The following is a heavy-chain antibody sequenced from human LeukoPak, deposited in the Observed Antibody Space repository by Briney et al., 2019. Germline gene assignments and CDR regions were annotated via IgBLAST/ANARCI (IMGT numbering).Heavy chain of an antibody. Sequence: GSLRLSCAASGFTVSSNYMSWVRQAPGKGLVWVSRSNEDGSTTNYADSVKGRFTISRDNAKNTLYLQMNSLTAEDTAVYYCVRDLGGRSGHWGQGTLVTVSS. CDR3: VRDLGGRSGH. J-gene: IGHJ4*02. CDR1: GFTVSSNY. CDR2: SNEDGSTT. D-gene: IGHD1-26*01. V-gene: IGHV3-74*01.